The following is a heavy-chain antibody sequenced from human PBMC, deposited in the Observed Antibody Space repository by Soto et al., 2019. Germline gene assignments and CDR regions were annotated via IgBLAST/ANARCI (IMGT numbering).Heavy chain of an antibody. J-gene: IGHJ6*03. D-gene: IGHD6-13*01. V-gene: IGHV3-53*04. CDR2: IYSGGST. Sequence: EVQLVESGGGLVQPGGSLRLSCAASGFTVRSNYMSWVRQAPGKGLEWVSDIYSGGSTYYAYSVKGRFTISRHNSKNTLYLQMNSLRAEDTAVYYCARDREETFAAAGLHDYYYYMDVWGKGTTVTVSS. CDR1: GFTVRSNY. CDR3: ARDREETFAAAGLHDYYYYMDV.